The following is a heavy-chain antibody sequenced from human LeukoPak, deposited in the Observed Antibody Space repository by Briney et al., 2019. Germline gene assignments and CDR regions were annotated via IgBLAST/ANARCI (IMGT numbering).Heavy chain of an antibody. CDR3: ARVPLAYCSSTSCYAFSAFDI. D-gene: IGHD2-2*01. V-gene: IGHV4-34*01. CDR2: INHSGST. CDR1: GGSFSGYY. Sequence: PSETLSLTCAVYGGSFSGYYWSWIRQPPGKGLEWIGEINHSGSTNYNPSLKSRVTISVDTSKNQFSLKLSSVTAADTAVYYCARVPLAYCSSTSCYAFSAFDIWGQGTMVTVSS. J-gene: IGHJ3*02.